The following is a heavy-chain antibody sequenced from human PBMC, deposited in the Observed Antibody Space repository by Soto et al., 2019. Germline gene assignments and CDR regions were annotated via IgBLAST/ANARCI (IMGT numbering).Heavy chain of an antibody. J-gene: IGHJ4*02. D-gene: IGHD2-21*02. V-gene: IGHV4-34*01. CDR2: INHSGST. CDR1: GGSFSGYY. CDR3: AVRAYGGGDCWLDY. Sequence: QVQLQQWGAGLLKPSETLSLTCAVYGGSFSGYYWSWIRQPPGKGLEWIGEINHSGSTNYNPSLKSRVTISVDTSKNQFSLKLSSVTAADTAVYYCAVRAYGGGDCWLDYWGQGTLVTVSS.